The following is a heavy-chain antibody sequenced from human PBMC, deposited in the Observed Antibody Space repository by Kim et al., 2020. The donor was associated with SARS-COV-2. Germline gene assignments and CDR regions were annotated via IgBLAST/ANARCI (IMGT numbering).Heavy chain of an antibody. CDR3: TTDWVWGFGQ. J-gene: IGHJ4*02. D-gene: IGHD7-27*01. CDR1: GFTFRNSW. V-gene: IGHV3-15*01. Sequence: GGSLRLSCAASGFTFRNSWMSWVRQAPGKGLEWVGRIKSKTDGGTTEYAAPVKGRFTISRDDSKNTVYLQMYSLKTEDTAVYYCTTDWVWGFGQWGQGTLVIVSS. CDR2: IKSKTDGGTT.